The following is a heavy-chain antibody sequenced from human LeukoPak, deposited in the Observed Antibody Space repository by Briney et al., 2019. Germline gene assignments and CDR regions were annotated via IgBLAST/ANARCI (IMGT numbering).Heavy chain of an antibody. V-gene: IGHV3-7*01. Sequence: GGSLRLSCAASGFTFSRYWMTWVRQAPGKGLEWVANIKQDGSEKYYVDSVKGRFTISRDNAKNSLYLQMNSLRAEDTAVYYCARAQGYYYYYMDVWGKGTTVTISS. CDR1: GFTFSRYW. J-gene: IGHJ6*03. CDR2: IKQDGSEK. CDR3: ARAQGYYYYYMDV.